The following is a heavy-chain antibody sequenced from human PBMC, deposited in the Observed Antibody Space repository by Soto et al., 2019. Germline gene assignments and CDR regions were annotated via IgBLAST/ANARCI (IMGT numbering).Heavy chain of an antibody. D-gene: IGHD3-10*01. CDR1: EFTFSNYG. CDR2: ILNDGSNR. V-gene: IGHV3-33*01. Sequence: QVQLVESGGGVVQPGRSLRLSCEASEFTFSNYGMHWVRQAPGKGLEWVAVILNDGSNRYHADSVKDRFTTSRDNSKNTLYLQMHSLRAEDTAVYYCARDDEYSGNGMDVWGQGTTVTVS. J-gene: IGHJ6*02. CDR3: ARDDEYSGNGMDV.